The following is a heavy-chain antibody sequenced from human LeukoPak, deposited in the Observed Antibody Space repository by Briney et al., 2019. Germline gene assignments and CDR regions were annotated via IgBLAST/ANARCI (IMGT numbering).Heavy chain of an antibody. CDR2: INAGNGNT. CDR1: GYTFTSYA. CDR3: ARPLFYSGDAFDI. V-gene: IGHV1-3*01. J-gene: IGHJ3*02. Sequence: ASVKVSCKASGYTFTSYAIHWVRQAPGQRLEWMGCINAGNGNTKYSQKFQGRVTITADESTSTAYMELSSLRSEDTAVYYCARPLFYSGDAFDIWGQGTMVTVSS. D-gene: IGHD3-10*01.